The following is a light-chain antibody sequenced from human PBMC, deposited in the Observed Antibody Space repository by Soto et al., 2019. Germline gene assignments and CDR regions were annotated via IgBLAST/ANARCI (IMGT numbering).Light chain of an antibody. CDR1: SSNIGSNT. V-gene: IGLV1-44*01. J-gene: IGLJ1*01. Sequence: QSVLTQPPSASGTPGQRVTISCSGSSSNIGSNTVNWYQQLPGTAPKLLIYSNNQRPSGVPDRFSGSQSGTSASLAISGLQSEDEADYYCAAWDDSLNAYVFGTGTKLTVL. CDR3: AAWDDSLNAYV. CDR2: SNN.